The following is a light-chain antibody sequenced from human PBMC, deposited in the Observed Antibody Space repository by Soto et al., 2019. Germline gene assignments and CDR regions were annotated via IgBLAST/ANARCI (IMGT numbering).Light chain of an antibody. V-gene: IGLV2-14*03. J-gene: IGLJ1*01. CDR2: DVS. CDR3: SSYTSTSTLYV. Sequence: QSALTQPASVSGSPGQSITISCNGTSSDVGGYTYVSWYQQYPGDAPKLIISDVSNRPSGISSRFSGSKSGNTASLTISGLQAEDEADYYCSSYTSTSTLYVFGTGTKLTVL. CDR1: SSDVGGYTY.